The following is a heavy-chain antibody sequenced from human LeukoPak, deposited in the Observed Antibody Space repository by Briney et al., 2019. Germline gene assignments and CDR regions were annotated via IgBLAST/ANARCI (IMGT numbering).Heavy chain of an antibody. V-gene: IGHV3-21*01. J-gene: IGHJ4*02. CDR1: GFTFSNHA. CDR2: IDGRSTDI. CDR3: ARRGYYDRSGYDY. D-gene: IGHD3-22*01. Sequence: GGSLRLSCAASGFTFSNHAMNWVRQAPGQGLEWVSSIDGRSTDIYYGDSVEGRFTISRDKDKNSLYLQMHSLRAEDTAVYYCARRGYYDRSGYDYWREGTLVTVCS.